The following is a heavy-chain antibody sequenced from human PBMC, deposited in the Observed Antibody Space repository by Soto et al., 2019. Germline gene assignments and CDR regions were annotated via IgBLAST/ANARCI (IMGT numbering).Heavy chain of an antibody. CDR2: FDPEDGET. CDR1: GYTLTELS. Sequence: ASVKVSCKVSGYTLTELSMHWVRQAPGKGLEWMGGFDPEDGETIYAQKFQGRVTMTEDTSTDTAYMELSSLRSEDTAVYYCATAGGSSSFPYWFDFWGQGTLVTVSS. D-gene: IGHD6-6*01. V-gene: IGHV1-24*01. CDR3: ATAGGSSSFPYWFDF. J-gene: IGHJ4*02.